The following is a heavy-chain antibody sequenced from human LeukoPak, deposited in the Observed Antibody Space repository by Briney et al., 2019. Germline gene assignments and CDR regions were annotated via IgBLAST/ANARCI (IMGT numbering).Heavy chain of an antibody. CDR2: ISSSSRHI. Sequence: PGGSLRLSCAASGFTFSSYSMNWVRQAPGKGLEWVSPISSSSRHIYYADSVKGRFTISRDNAKNSLYLQMNSLRAEDTAVYYCARARVKTICGVVPYYFDYWGQGTLVTVSS. D-gene: IGHD3-3*01. V-gene: IGHV3-21*01. J-gene: IGHJ4*02. CDR1: GFTFSSYS. CDR3: ARARVKTICGVVPYYFDY.